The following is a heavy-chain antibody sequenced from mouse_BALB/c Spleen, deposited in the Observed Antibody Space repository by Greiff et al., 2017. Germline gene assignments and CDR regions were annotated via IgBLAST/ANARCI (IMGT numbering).Heavy chain of an antibody. CDR1: GYSITSDYA. D-gene: IGHD2-3*01. Sequence: EVKLQESGPGLVKPSQSLSLTCTVTGYSITSDYAWNWIRQFPGNKLEWMGYISYSGSTSYNPSLKSRISITRDTSKNQFFLQLNSVTTEDTATYYCAREDDGYRGFAYWGQGTLVTVSA. V-gene: IGHV3-2*02. CDR3: AREDDGYRGFAY. CDR2: ISYSGST. J-gene: IGHJ3*01.